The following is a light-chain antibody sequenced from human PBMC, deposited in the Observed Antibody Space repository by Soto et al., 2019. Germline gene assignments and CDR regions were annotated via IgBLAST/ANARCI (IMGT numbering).Light chain of an antibody. CDR2: AAS. J-gene: IGKJ4*01. Sequence: DIQMTQSLSFVSASVGDRGTITCRASQGISSWLAWYQHKPGRAPKLLIHAASSLESRVPSRVSGSGSGTDFTLTISSLQPEDFATYYCQQTTSFPLPFGGGTKVEIK. CDR1: QGISSW. CDR3: QQTTSFPLP. V-gene: IGKV1-12*01.